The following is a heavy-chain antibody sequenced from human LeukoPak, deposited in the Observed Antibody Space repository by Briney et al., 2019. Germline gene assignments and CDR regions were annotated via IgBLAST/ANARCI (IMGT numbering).Heavy chain of an antibody. Sequence: GGPQGLSREASGFSLSSYYMKWVREAPGKGREWVSSISSSSSYIYYADSVKGRFTISRDNAKNSLYLQMNSLRAEDTAVYYCARDWNWNYGLDNWGQETLVTVSS. CDR3: ARDWNWNYGLDN. J-gene: IGHJ4*02. D-gene: IGHD1-7*01. CDR2: ISSSSSYI. CDR1: GFSLSSYY. V-gene: IGHV3-21*01.